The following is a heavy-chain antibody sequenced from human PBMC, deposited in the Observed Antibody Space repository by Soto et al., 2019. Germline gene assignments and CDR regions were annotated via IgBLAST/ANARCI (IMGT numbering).Heavy chain of an antibody. D-gene: IGHD3-10*01. CDR3: ARDYGSGSYFHY. CDR2: INRGGDT. Sequence: PSETLSLTCVVYGGPFSGNYWSWIRQAPGKGLEWIGEINRGGDTNYNPSLESRVSISADTSKNQFSLKLRSVTAADTAAYYCARDYGSGSYFHYLGQRTVVTVPA. V-gene: IGHV4-34*01. CDR1: GGPFSGNY. J-gene: IGHJ4*02.